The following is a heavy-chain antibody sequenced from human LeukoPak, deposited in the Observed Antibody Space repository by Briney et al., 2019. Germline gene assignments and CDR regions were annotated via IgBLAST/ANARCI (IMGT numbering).Heavy chain of an antibody. CDR1: GYSISSGYY. CDR3: ARQLWGAHSGSHYVRQSYYYYMDV. J-gene: IGHJ6*03. CDR2: IYHSGST. V-gene: IGHV4-38-2*01. D-gene: IGHD1-26*01. Sequence: PSETLSLTCAVSGYSISSGYYWGWIRQPPGKGLEWIGSIYHSGSTYYNPSLKSRVTISVDTSKNQFSLKLSSVTAADTAVYYCARQLWGAHSGSHYVRQSYYYYMDVWGKGTTVTVSS.